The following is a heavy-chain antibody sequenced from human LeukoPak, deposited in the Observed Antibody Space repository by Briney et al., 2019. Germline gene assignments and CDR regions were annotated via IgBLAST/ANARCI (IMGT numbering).Heavy chain of an antibody. J-gene: IGHJ4*02. CDR2: ITGSGGNR. Sequence: PGGSLRLSCAASGFTFSSHGMNWVRQAPGKGLEWVSGITGSGGNRYYADSVKGRFTISRDNSKNTLYLQMNSLRAEDTAVYYCARVGFEMATSPIDYWGQGTLVTVSS. D-gene: IGHD5-24*01. CDR3: ARVGFEMATSPIDY. CDR1: GFTFSSHG. V-gene: IGHV3-23*01.